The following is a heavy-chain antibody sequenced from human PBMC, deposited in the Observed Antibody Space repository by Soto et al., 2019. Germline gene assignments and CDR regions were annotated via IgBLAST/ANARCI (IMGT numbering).Heavy chain of an antibody. CDR2: IYYSGRT. CDR1: GGSVSRGSYY. J-gene: IGHJ5*02. V-gene: IGHV4-61*01. Sequence: QVQLQESGPGLVKPSETLSLTCTVSGGSVSRGSYYWSWIRQPPGKGLEWIGYIYYSGRTNYNPSLKSLVAIAVDTSKNRFTLKPSAVPAADTAVYYCARGPRARITLVRGLEDGFDPWGQGTLVTVSS. CDR3: ARGPRARITLVRGLEDGFDP. D-gene: IGHD3-10*01.